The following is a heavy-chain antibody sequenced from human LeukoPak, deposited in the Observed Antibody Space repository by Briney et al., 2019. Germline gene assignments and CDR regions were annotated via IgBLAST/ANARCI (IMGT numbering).Heavy chain of an antibody. J-gene: IGHJ3*02. D-gene: IGHD3-3*01. CDR3: ARVVYYDFWSGYYGHAFDI. V-gene: IGHV4-59*11. Sequence: PSETLSLTCTVSGGSISSHHWSWIRQPPGKGLEWIGYIYYSGSTNYNPSLKSRVTISVDTSKNQFSLKLSSVTAADTAVYYCARVVYYDFWSGYYGHAFDIWGQGTMVTVSS. CDR1: GGSISSHH. CDR2: IYYSGST.